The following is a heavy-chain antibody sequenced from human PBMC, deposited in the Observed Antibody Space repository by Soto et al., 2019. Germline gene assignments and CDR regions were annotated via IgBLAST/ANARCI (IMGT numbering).Heavy chain of an antibody. D-gene: IGHD3-22*01. CDR2: MIPNSGNT. Sequence: GASVKVSCKASGYTFTSYDINWVRQAPGQGLEWMGWMIPNSGNTGYAQKFQGRVTMTRNNSISTAYMELSSLRSEDTAVYYCATGYYYDSSGGMDVWGQGTTVTVYS. V-gene: IGHV1-8*01. CDR1: GYTFTSYD. J-gene: IGHJ6*02. CDR3: ATGYYYDSSGGMDV.